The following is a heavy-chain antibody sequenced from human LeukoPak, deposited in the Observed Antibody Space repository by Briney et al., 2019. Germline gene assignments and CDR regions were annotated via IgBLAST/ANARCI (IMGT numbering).Heavy chain of an antibody. CDR3: ARDEGSYSSSSPPRFDP. D-gene: IGHD6-6*01. Sequence: SETLSLTCTVSGYSISSGYYWGWIRQPPGKGLEWIGSIYHSGSTYYNPSLKSRVTISVDTSKNQFSLKLSSVTAADTAVYYCARDEGSYSSSSPPRFDPWGQGTLVIVSS. CDR1: GYSISSGYY. J-gene: IGHJ5*02. CDR2: IYHSGST. V-gene: IGHV4-38-2*02.